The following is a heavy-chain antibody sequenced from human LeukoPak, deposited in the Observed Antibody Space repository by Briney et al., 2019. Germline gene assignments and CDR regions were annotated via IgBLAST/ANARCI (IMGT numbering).Heavy chain of an antibody. CDR3: YMTAVFTVDL. D-gene: IGHD4-17*01. J-gene: IGHJ5*02. CDR1: GLLFSDAW. Sequence: GGSLRLSCAVSGLLFSDAWMSWVRQGPGKGLEWVGRIKGRTDRETTDSAAPVKGRFTISRDVSQNTIHLQMNSLRTEDTAVYCTYMTAVFTVDLWGQGTLVTVSS. V-gene: IGHV3-15*01. CDR2: IKGRTDRETT.